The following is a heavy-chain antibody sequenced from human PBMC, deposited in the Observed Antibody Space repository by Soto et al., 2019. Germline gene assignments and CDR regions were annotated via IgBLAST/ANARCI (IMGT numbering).Heavy chain of an antibody. CDR1: EFTFSNYG. J-gene: IGHJ6*02. D-gene: IGHD3-10*01. Sequence: QVQLVESGGGVVQPGRSLRLSCAASEFTFSNYGMHWVRQAPGKGLEWVAVILNDGSNRYHADSVKDRFTISRDNSKNKLHLQMHSLRAEDTAVYYCARDDEYSGNGMDVWGQGTTVTVS. CDR2: ILNDGSNR. CDR3: ARDDEYSGNGMDV. V-gene: IGHV3-33*01.